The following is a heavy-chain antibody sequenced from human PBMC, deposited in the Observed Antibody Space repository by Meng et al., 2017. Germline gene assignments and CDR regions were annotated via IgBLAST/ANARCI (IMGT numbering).Heavy chain of an antibody. J-gene: IGHJ4*02. CDR1: GFSRSTGGVG. V-gene: IGHV2-5*02. CDR3: AHRSSAWAFDS. CDR2: IYWDDDT. D-gene: IGHD7-27*01. Sequence: TCKGSVPTPVKPQQTLTLPSTFYGFSRSTGGVGVGWIRQPPGKALEWLALIYWDDDTRYSPSLKSRLSITKDTSKNQVFLTMTNMDPVDTATYYCAHRSSAWAFDSWGQGTLVTVSS.